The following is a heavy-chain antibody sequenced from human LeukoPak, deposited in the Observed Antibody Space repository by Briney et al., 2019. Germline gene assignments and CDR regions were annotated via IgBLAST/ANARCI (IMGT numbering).Heavy chain of an antibody. V-gene: IGHV4-59*01. CDR2: IYYSGST. J-gene: IGHJ4*02. D-gene: IGHD6-13*01. CDR3: ARGGIAKFDY. CDR1: GGSISSYY. Sequence: SETLFLTCTVSGGSISSYYWSWIRQPPGKGLEWIGYIYYSGSTNYNPSLKSRVTISVDTSKNQFSLKLSSVTAADTAVYYCARGGIAKFDYWGQGTLVTVSS.